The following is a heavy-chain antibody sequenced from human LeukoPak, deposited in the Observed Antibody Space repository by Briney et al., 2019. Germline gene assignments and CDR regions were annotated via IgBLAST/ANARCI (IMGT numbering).Heavy chain of an antibody. D-gene: IGHD1-1*01. Sequence: SETLSLTCAVYGESFSGYYWSWIRQPPGKGLEWIGEINHSGSTNYNPSLKSRVTISVDTSKNQFSLKLSSVTAADTAVYYCAISAYNWTDDWSDPWGQGTLVTVSS. J-gene: IGHJ5*02. CDR1: GESFSGYY. CDR3: AISAYNWTDDWSDP. V-gene: IGHV4-34*01. CDR2: INHSGST.